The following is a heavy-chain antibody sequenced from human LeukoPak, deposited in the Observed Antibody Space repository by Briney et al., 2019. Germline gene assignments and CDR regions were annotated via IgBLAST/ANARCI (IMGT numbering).Heavy chain of an antibody. J-gene: IGHJ4*02. V-gene: IGHV3-48*03. CDR3: AKDSSVYHYDSRNPDY. CDR2: ISSSGSTI. D-gene: IGHD3-22*01. Sequence: GGSLRLSCAASGFTFSSYEMNWVRQAPGKGLEWVSYISSSGSTIYYADSVKGRFTISRDNSKNTLYLQMNSLRAEDTAVYYCAKDSSVYHYDSRNPDYWGQGTLVTVSS. CDR1: GFTFSSYE.